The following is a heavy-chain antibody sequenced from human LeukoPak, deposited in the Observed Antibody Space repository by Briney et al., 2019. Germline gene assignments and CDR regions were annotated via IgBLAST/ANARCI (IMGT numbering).Heavy chain of an antibody. J-gene: IGHJ4*02. CDR2: IYSSGST. CDR3: ARDGRGYSSSWYFDL. CDR1: GVSISSYY. D-gene: IGHD6-13*01. Sequence: PSETLSLTCTVSGVSISSYYWSWIRQPAGKGLEWIGRIYSSGSTNYSPSLKSRVTLSVDTSRDQFSLRLSSVTAADTAVYYCARDGRGYSSSWYFDLWGQGTLVTVSS. V-gene: IGHV4-4*07.